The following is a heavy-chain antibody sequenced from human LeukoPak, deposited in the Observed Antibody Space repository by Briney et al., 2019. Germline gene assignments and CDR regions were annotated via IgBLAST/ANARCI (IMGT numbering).Heavy chain of an antibody. CDR1: GFTFSAYW. CDR3: ARVGKNGWDFDH. V-gene: IGHV3-7*01. Sequence: HPGGSLRLSCAASGFTFSAYWMTWVRQAPGKGLEWVANINEGGNSKYYVDSVRGRFTISRDKTKDLLHLQMSSLRAEDTAVYYCARVGKNGWDFDHWGQGTLVTVSS. CDR2: INEGGNSK. D-gene: IGHD6-19*01. J-gene: IGHJ4*02.